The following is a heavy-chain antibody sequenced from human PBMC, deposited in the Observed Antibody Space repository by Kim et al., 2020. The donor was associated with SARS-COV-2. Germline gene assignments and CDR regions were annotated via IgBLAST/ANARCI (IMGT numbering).Heavy chain of an antibody. CDR1: GYTFTSYY. J-gene: IGHJ3*02. D-gene: IGHD3-22*01. CDR2: INPSGGST. V-gene: IGHV1-46*01. CDR3: ARVRDYYDSSGYRYTDAFDI. Sequence: ASVKVSCKASGYTFTSYYMHWVRQAPGQGLEWMGIINPSGGSTSYAQKFQGRVTMTRDTSTSTVYMELSSLRSEDTAVYYCARVRDYYDSSGYRYTDAFDIWGQGTMVTVSS.